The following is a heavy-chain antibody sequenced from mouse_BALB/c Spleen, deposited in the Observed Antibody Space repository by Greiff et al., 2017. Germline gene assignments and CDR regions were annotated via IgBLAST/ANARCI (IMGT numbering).Heavy chain of an antibody. Sequence: EVQLQQSGAELVKPGASVKLSCTASGFNIKDTYMHWVKQRPEQGLEWIGRIDPANGNTKYDPKFQGKATITADTSSNTAYLQLSSLTSEDTAVYYCAREDGNLYYYAMDYWGQGTSVTVSS. J-gene: IGHJ4*01. CDR2: IDPANGNT. CDR3: AREDGNLYYYAMDY. D-gene: IGHD2-1*01. V-gene: IGHV14-3*02. CDR1: GFNIKDTY.